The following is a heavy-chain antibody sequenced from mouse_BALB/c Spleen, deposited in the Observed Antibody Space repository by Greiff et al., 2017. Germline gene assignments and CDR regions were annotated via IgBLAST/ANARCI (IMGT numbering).Heavy chain of an antibody. CDR1: GYAFTNYL. J-gene: IGHJ2*01. Sequence: VQLQQSGAELVRPGTSVKVSCKASGYAFTNYLIEWVKQRPGQGLEWIGVINPGSGGTNYNEKFKGKATLTADKSSSTAYMQLSSLTSDDSAVYFCARSYYGEYYFDYWGQGTTLTVSS. CDR3: ARSYYGEYYFDY. V-gene: IGHV1-54*01. CDR2: INPGSGGT. D-gene: IGHD1-1*01.